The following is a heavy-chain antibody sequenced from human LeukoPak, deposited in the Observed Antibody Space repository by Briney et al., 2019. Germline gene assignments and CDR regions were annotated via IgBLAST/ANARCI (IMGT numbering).Heavy chain of an antibody. CDR2: ISGSGGST. V-gene: IGHV3-23*01. J-gene: IGHJ5*02. Sequence: GGSLRLSCAASGFTFSSYAMSWVRQAPGKGLEWVSAISGSGGSTYYADSVKGRFTISRDNSKDTLYLQMNSLRAEDTAVYYCAKDPSSSWYENWFDPWGQGTLVTVSS. CDR3: AKDPSSSWYENWFDP. CDR1: GFTFSSYA. D-gene: IGHD6-13*01.